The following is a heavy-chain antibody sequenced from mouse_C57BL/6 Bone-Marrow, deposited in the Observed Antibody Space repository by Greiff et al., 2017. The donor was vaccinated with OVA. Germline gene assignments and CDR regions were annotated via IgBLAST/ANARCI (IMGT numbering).Heavy chain of an antibody. Sequence: VQLQQSGAELVRPGASVKLSCTASGFNIKDDYMHWVKQRPEQGLEWIGWIDPENGDTEYASKFQGKATITADTSSTTAYLQLSSLTSEDTAVYYGTGWDDYDTWFAYWGQGTLVTVSA. CDR3: TGWDDYDTWFAY. CDR2: IDPENGDT. V-gene: IGHV14-4*01. CDR1: GFNIKDDY. D-gene: IGHD2-4*01. J-gene: IGHJ3*01.